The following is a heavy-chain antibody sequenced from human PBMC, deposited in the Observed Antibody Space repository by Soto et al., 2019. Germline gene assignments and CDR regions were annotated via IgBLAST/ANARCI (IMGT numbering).Heavy chain of an antibody. V-gene: IGHV1-69*06. CDR2: IPVIGTV. CDR3: ARDIVGLGGGLDY. J-gene: IGHJ4*02. D-gene: IGHD1-26*01. CDR1: GGSFSSYA. Sequence: GQLVQSGAEVRNPGSSVKVSCKASGGSFSSYAISWVRQAPGQGLEWMGCIPVIGTVNYAQKFQGRVTITADKSTSTAYLELRSLRSEDTAVYYCARDIVGLGGGLDYWGQGTLVTVSS.